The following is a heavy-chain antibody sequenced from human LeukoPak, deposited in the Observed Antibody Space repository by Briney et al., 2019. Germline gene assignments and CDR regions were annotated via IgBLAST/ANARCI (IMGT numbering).Heavy chain of an antibody. J-gene: IGHJ5*02. Sequence: SETLSLTCTVSGGSISSSNYYWGWIRQPPGKGLEWIGSIRYSGSTYHNPSLKSRVTISVDTSKNQFSLKLSSVIAADTAVYYCARHGGYDRSGYWFDPWGQGTLVTVSS. CDR3: ARHGGYDRSGYWFDP. D-gene: IGHD3-22*01. CDR2: IRYSGST. V-gene: IGHV4-39*01. CDR1: GGSISSSNYY.